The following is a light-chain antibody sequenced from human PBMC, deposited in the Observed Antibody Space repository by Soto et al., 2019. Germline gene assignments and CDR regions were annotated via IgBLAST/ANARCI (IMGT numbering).Light chain of an antibody. V-gene: IGKV3-15*01. CDR2: GAS. CDR1: QSVSGN. CDR3: QRYNNWPPIT. J-gene: IGKJ5*01. Sequence: EIVMTQSPATLSVSPGERATLACRASQSVSGNLAWYQQKHGQAPRLLIYGASTRATGIPARFSGSGSGTEFTLTISSLQSEDFAVYYCQRYNNWPPITFGQGTRLEIK.